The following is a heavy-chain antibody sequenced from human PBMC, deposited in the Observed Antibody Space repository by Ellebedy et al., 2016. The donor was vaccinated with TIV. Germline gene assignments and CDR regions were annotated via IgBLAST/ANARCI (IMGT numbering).Heavy chain of an antibody. J-gene: IGHJ5*02. CDR1: GGSISSGDYY. D-gene: IGHD3-10*01. V-gene: IGHV4-31*03. CDR2: IYNSGRT. Sequence: MPSATLSLTCTVSGGSISSGDYYWSWIRQHPGKGLEWIGYIYNSGRTYYNPSLKSRVSISIDTSKCQFPLRLGSVTAADTAVYYCARALTMVRGGGFDPWGQGTLVTVSP. CDR3: ARALTMVRGGGFDP.